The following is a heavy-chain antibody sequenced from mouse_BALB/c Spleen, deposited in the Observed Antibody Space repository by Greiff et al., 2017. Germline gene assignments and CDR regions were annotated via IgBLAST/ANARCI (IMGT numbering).Heavy chain of an antibody. CDR1: GYSITSDYA. CDR3: ARSDHYFDY. V-gene: IGHV3-2*02. J-gene: IGHJ2*01. Sequence: EVKLMESGPGLVKPSQSLSLTCTVTGYSITSDYAWNWIRQFPGNKLEWMGYISYSGSTSYNPSLKSRISITRDTSKNQFFLQLNSVTTEDTATYYCARSDHYFDYWGQGTTLTVSS. CDR2: ISYSGST.